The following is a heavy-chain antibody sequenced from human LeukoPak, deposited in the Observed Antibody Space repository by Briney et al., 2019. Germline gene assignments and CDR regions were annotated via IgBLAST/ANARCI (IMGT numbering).Heavy chain of an antibody. V-gene: IGHV3-66*01. CDR1: GFTVSSNY. D-gene: IGHD1-1*01. CDR2: IYSGGST. J-gene: IGHJ6*02. Sequence: GGSLRLSCAASGFTVSSNYMSWVRQAPGKGLEWVSVIYSGGSTYYADSVKGRFTISRDNSKNTLYLQMNSLRAEDTAVYYCARVGGTLDYYYGMDVWGQGTTVTVSS. CDR3: ARVGGTLDYYYGMDV.